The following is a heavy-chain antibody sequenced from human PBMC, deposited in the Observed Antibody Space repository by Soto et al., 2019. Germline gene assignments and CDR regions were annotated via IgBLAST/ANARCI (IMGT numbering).Heavy chain of an antibody. J-gene: IGHJ6*02. V-gene: IGHV5-10-1*01. CDR1: VYSFTSYW. CDR3: SKRGVMLGGAFSSGMDV. CDR2: IDPSDSYT. D-gene: IGHD3-16*01. Sequence: GESLKISCKGSVYSFTSYWISWVRQMPGKGLEWMGRIDPSDSYTNYSPSFQGHVTISADKSISTAYLQWSSLKASDTAMYYWSKRGVMLGGAFSSGMDVWFQGNTGTGS.